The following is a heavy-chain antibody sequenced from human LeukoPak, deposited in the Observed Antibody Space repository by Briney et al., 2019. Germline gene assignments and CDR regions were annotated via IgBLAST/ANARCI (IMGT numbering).Heavy chain of an antibody. CDR3: ARGGNPPAV. J-gene: IGHJ4*02. D-gene: IGHD1-14*01. CDR2: INHSGST. CDR1: GGSISSAAYY. Sequence: PSQTLSLTCTVSGGSISSAAYYWSWIRQPPGKGLEWIGEINHSGSTNYNPPLKSRVTISVDTSKNQFSLKLSSVTAADTAVYYCARGGNPPAVWGQGTLVTVSS. V-gene: IGHV4-34*01.